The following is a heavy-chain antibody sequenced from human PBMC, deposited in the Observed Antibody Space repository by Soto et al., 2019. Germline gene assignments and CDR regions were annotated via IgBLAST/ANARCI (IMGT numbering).Heavy chain of an antibody. J-gene: IGHJ5*02. CDR2: IYYSGST. CDR3: ASTGFSPDYYDSSVWFDP. D-gene: IGHD3-22*01. Sequence: PSETLSLTCTVSGGSISSYYWSWIRQPPGKGLEWIGYIYYSGSTNYNPSLKSRVTISVDTSKNQFPLKLSSVTAADTAVYYCASTGFSPDYYDSSVWFDPWGQGTLVTVSS. V-gene: IGHV4-59*01. CDR1: GGSISSYY.